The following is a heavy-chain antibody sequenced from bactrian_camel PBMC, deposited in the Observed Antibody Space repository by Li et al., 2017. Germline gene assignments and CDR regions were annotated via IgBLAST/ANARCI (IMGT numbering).Heavy chain of an antibody. V-gene: IGHV3S53*01. Sequence: VQLVESGGGSVQAGGSLTLSCATPEYIYRRACMGWFRQAPGKDREGVAAIDSDGSTSYADSVKGRFTISQDNSRKMMLLEMHSLQPEDTAMYYCAAQHGNCLETNPARYYTWAQGTQVTVS. J-gene: IGHJ6*01. CDR1: EYIYRRAC. CDR2: IDSDGST. CDR3: AAQHGNCLETNPARYYT. D-gene: IGHD1*01.